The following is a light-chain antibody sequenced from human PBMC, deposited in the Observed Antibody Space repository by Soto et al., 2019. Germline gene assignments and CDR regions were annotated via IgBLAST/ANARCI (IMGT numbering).Light chain of an antibody. CDR1: TSDVGGYNY. V-gene: IGLV2-14*03. CDR3: SSYTRTTVV. J-gene: IGLJ2*01. Sequence: QSALTQPASVSGSPGQSVTISCTATTSDVGGYNYLSWYQQHPGKAPKLILYDGSSRPSGVSNRFSGSKSGNRASLIISGLQPEDEADYHCSSYTRTTVVFGGGTKLTVL. CDR2: DGS.